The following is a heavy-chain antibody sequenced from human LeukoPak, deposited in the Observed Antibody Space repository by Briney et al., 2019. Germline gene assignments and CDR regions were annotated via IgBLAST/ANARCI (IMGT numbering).Heavy chain of an antibody. V-gene: IGHV3-66*01. D-gene: IGHD1-26*01. J-gene: IGHJ3*02. Sequence: GGSLRLSCAASGFIVSSNYMSWVRQAPGKGLEWVSVIYSGGSSYYADSVKGRFTISRDNAKNTLYLQMNSLRAEDTAVYYCARDWDAGGRHYFDIWGQGTMVTVSS. CDR2: IYSGGSS. CDR3: ARDWDAGGRHYFDI. CDR1: GFIVSSNY.